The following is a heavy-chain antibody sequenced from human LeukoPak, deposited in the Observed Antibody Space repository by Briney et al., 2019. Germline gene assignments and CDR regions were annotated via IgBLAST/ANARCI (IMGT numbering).Heavy chain of an antibody. Sequence: SVKVSCEASGYTFTSYGISWVRQAPGQGLEWMGGIIPILGIANYAQKFQGRVTITADKSTSTAYMELSSLRSEDTAVYYCARGTYYYGSGSYYPNDAFDIWGQGTMVTVSS. CDR3: ARGTYYYGSGSYYPNDAFDI. V-gene: IGHV1-69*10. CDR2: IIPILGIA. D-gene: IGHD3-10*01. J-gene: IGHJ3*02. CDR1: GYTFTSYG.